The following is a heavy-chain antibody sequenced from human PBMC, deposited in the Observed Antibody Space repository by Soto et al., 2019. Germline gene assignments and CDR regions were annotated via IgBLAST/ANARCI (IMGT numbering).Heavy chain of an antibody. J-gene: IGHJ6*02. CDR2: IYRSGRT. D-gene: IGHD3-10*01. CDR3: GSSHQEGYYFGSGSYYRGFYYGLDV. Sequence: PSETLSLTCTVSGGSIDSYYWSWIRQPPGKGLEWIGNIYRSGRTNYNPALKRRLTIFVDATKNKFSLKLSSVTAADTAVLFRGSSHQEGYYFGSGSYYRGFYYGLDVWGPGSTVTVSS. CDR1: GGSIDSYY. V-gene: IGHV4-59*03.